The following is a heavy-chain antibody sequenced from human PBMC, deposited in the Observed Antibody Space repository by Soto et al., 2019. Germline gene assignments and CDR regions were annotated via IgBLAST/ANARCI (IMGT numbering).Heavy chain of an antibody. CDR3: TKKIGGHYHFDF. CDR2: ITGSGDNT. V-gene: IGHV3-23*01. CDR1: GFTFSSYV. J-gene: IGHJ4*01. Sequence: GGSLRLSCEVSGFTFSSYVMNWVRQAPGKGLEWISAITGSGDNTEYVDSVKGRFTISRDNSKNTLYLQMNSLRAEDTAVYYCTKKIGGHYHFDFWGPGTLVTVSS. D-gene: IGHD3-16*01.